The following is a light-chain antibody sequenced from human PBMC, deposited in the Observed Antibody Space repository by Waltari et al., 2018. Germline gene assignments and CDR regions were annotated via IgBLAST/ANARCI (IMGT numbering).Light chain of an antibody. CDR1: QSVGGN. CDR2: DAS. Sequence: EIVLTQSPATLSLSPGQRGTLSCRASQSVGGNLAWYQQKPGQAPRLLIYDASNRATGIPASFSGSRYATDFTLTISSLEPEDFAVYYCQQRRTWPSITFGQGTRLEI. J-gene: IGKJ5*01. V-gene: IGKV3-11*01. CDR3: QQRRTWPSIT.